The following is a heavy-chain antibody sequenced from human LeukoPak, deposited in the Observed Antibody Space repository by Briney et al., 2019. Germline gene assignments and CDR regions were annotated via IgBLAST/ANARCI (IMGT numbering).Heavy chain of an antibody. Sequence: PGGSLRLSCVASGFTFSSYAMGWVRQAPGRGLEWVSYISSSSSTIYYADSVKGRFTISRDNAKNSLYLQMNSLRAEDTAVYYCARDPGEKRAFDIWGQGTMVTVSS. J-gene: IGHJ3*02. CDR1: GFTFSSYA. CDR2: ISSSSSTI. V-gene: IGHV3-48*01. CDR3: ARDPGEKRAFDI. D-gene: IGHD3-10*01.